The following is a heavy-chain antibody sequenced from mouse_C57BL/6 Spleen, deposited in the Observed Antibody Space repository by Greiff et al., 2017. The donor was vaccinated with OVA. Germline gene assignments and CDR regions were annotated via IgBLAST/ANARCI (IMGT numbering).Heavy chain of an antibody. V-gene: IGHV5-4*03. Sequence: EVMLVESGGGLVKPGGSLKLSCAASGFTFSSYAMSWVRQTPEKRLEWVATISAGGSYTYYPDNVKCRFTIARENAKNNLYLQMSHLKSEDTAMYYCAIVRIGDGYPAWFAYWGQGTLVTVAA. CDR1: GFTFSSYA. J-gene: IGHJ3*01. D-gene: IGHD2-3*01. CDR2: ISAGGSYT. CDR3: AIVRIGDGYPAWFAY.